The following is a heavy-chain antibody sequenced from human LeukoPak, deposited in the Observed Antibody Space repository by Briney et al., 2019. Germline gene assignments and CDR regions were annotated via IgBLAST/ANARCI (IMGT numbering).Heavy chain of an antibody. CDR3: AKTTTGYSSGRYPGWPVDC. CDR2: ISGSGGGT. V-gene: IGHV3-23*01. J-gene: IGHJ4*02. Sequence: GGSLRLSCGASGFTFNSYAVSWVRQAPGKGLEWVSAISGSGGGTYYADSVKGRFTISRDNSKNTVYLQMNSLSTEDTAVYYCAKTTTGYSSGRYPGWPVDCWGQGTPVTVSS. CDR1: GFTFNSYA. D-gene: IGHD6-19*01.